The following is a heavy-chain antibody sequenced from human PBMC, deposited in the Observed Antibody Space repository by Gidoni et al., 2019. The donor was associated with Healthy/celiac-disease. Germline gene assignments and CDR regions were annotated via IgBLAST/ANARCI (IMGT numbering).Heavy chain of an antibody. V-gene: IGHV4-39*01. D-gene: IGHD3-22*01. J-gene: IGHJ4*02. CDR3: ARPYYYYDSSGYSDY. CDR1: VCSISSSSYY. Sequence: QLQLQESGPGLVKTSETLSLTCTVPVCSISSSSYYSGWLRQRPGKGLEWIGSIYYSGSTYYNPSLKSRVTISVDTSKNQFSLKLSSVTAADTAVYYCARPYYYYDSSGYSDYWGQGTLVTVSS. CDR2: IYYSGST.